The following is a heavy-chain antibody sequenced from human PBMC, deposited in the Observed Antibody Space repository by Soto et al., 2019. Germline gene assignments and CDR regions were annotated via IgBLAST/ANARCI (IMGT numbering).Heavy chain of an antibody. CDR2: INHSGST. CDR3: ARGHRYCSSNTCPTGIDT. Sequence: SETLSLTCAVYGGSFSGYYWSWIRQPPGKGLEWIGEINHSGSTNYNPSLKSRVTVSVDTSKNQFSLKLSSVTAADTAVYYCARGHRYCSSNTCPTGIDTLGQGTVVTVSS. D-gene: IGHD2-2*01. V-gene: IGHV4-34*01. J-gene: IGHJ5*02. CDR1: GGSFSGYY.